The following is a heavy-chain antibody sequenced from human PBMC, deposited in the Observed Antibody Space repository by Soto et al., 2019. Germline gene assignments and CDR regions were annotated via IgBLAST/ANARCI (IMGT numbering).Heavy chain of an antibody. V-gene: IGHV3-64D*08. CDR1: GFTFSSYA. CDR2: ISSNGGST. D-gene: IGHD3-22*01. Sequence: GGSLRLSCSASGFTFSSYAMHWVRQAPGKGLEYVSAISSNGGSTYYADSVKGRFTISRDNSKNTLYLQMSSLRAEDTAVYYCVKAPYYDSSVVLYAFDIWGQGTMVTVSS. J-gene: IGHJ3*02. CDR3: VKAPYYDSSVVLYAFDI.